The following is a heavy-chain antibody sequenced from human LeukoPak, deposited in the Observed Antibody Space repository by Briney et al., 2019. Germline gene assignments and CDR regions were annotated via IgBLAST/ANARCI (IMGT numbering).Heavy chain of an antibody. Sequence: GGSLRLSCAASGFTFSSYAMSWVRQAPGKGLEWVSAISGSGGSTYYADSVKGRFTISRDNSKNTLYLQMNSLRAEDTAVYYCAKGPAFGYYDSSGYCFDYWGQRTLVTVSS. CDR2: ISGSGGST. V-gene: IGHV3-23*01. CDR3: AKGPAFGYYDSSGYCFDY. D-gene: IGHD3-22*01. CDR1: GFTFSSYA. J-gene: IGHJ4*02.